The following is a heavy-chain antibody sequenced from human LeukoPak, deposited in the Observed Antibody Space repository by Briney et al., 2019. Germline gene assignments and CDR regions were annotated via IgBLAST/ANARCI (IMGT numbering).Heavy chain of an antibody. Sequence: ASVKVSCKASGYTFTGYYMHWVRQAPGQGLEWMGWINPNSGGTNYAQKFQGWVAMTRDTTISTAYMELSRLRSDDTAVYYCARARWGFNDYWGQGTLVTVSS. CDR2: INPNSGGT. J-gene: IGHJ4*02. D-gene: IGHD2-21*01. CDR3: ARARWGFNDY. V-gene: IGHV1-2*04. CDR1: GYTFTGYY.